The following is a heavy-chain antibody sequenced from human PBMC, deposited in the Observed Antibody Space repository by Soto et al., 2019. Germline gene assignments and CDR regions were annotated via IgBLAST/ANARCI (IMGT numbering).Heavy chain of an antibody. CDR2: INPNSGGT. V-gene: IGHV1-2*04. CDR3: ARESTSSSWRNYYYYGMDV. Sequence: GASVKVSCKASGYTFTGYYMHWVRQAPGQGLEWMGWINPNSGGTNYAQKFQGWVTMTRDTSISTAYMELSRLRSDDTAVYYCARESTSSSWRNYYYYGMDVWGQGTTVTVSS. CDR1: GYTFTGYY. D-gene: IGHD6-13*01. J-gene: IGHJ6*02.